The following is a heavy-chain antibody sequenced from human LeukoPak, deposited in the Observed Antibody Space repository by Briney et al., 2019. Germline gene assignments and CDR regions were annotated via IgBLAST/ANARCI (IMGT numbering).Heavy chain of an antibody. CDR2: ISGSGGST. D-gene: IGHD2-2*01. CDR3: AKELRYCSSTSCLKYDYYYYYMDV. Sequence: PGGSLRLSCAASGFTFSSYAMSWVRQAPGKGLEGVSAISGSGGSTYYADSVKGRFTISRDNSKNTLYLQMNSLRAEDTAVYYCAKELRYCSSTSCLKYDYYYYYMDVWGKGTTVTVSS. V-gene: IGHV3-23*01. J-gene: IGHJ6*03. CDR1: GFTFSSYA.